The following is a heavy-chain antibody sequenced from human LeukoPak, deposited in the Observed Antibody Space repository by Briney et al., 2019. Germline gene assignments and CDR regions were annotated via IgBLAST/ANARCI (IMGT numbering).Heavy chain of an antibody. CDR3: AKRCSSTSCPHFYFDY. J-gene: IGHJ4*02. CDR2: VDISGGT. D-gene: IGHD2-2*01. Sequence: GGSLRLSCAASGLTFSNYAMSWVRQAPGKGLEWVSSVDISGGTYYPDSVEGRFTISRDIAKNTVYLQMNSLRVEDTALYYCAKRCSSTSCPHFYFDYWGQGTLVTVSS. CDR1: GLTFSNYA. V-gene: IGHV3-23*01.